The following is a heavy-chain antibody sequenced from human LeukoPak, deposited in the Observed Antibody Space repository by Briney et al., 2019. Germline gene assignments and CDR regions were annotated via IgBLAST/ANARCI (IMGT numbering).Heavy chain of an antibody. D-gene: IGHD6-13*01. CDR1: GFTFSSYG. CDR3: ARAIAAAGNSFDY. Sequence: GGSLRLSCAASGFTFSSYGMHWVRQAPGKGLEWVAFIRYDGSNKYYADSVKGRFTISRDNSKNTLYLQMNSLRAEDTAVYYCARAIAAAGNSFDYWGQGTLVTVSS. CDR2: IRYDGSNK. V-gene: IGHV3-30*02. J-gene: IGHJ4*02.